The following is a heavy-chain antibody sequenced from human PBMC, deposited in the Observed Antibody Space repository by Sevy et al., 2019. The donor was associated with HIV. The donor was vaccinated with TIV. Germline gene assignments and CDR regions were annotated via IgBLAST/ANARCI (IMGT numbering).Heavy chain of an antibody. J-gene: IGHJ4*02. CDR3: ATTKDYYDSSGCPFDY. CDR1: GYTLTGLS. Sequence: ASVKVSCKVSGYTLTGLSMHWVRQAPGKGLEWMGSFDPEDGERIYAQKLEGRVTMTEDTSAETAYMELNSLRSEDTAVYYCATTKDYYDSSGCPFDYWGQGTLVTVSS. CDR2: FDPEDGER. D-gene: IGHD3-22*01. V-gene: IGHV1-24*01.